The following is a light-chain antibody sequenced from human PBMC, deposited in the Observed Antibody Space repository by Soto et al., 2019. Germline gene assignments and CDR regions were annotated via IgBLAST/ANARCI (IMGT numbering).Light chain of an antibody. J-gene: IGLJ1*01. V-gene: IGLV2-8*01. CDR3: NSYKGSTRV. CDR1: SSDVGGYNY. CDR2: EVT. Sequence: QSALTQPPSASGSPGQSVTISCTGTSSDVGGYNYVSWYQQHPGEAPRLVIYEVTKRPSGVPDRFSGSKSGNTASLTVSGLQAEDEADYYCNSYKGSTRVFGTGTKLTVL.